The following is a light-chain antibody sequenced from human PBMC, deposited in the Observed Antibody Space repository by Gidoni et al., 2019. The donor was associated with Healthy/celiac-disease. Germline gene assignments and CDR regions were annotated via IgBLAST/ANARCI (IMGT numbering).Light chain of an antibody. CDR1: QSIGSS. CDR3: HQSSSFPLT. J-gene: IGKJ4*01. CDR2: SAS. V-gene: IGKV6-21*01. Sequence: DILLTQSPDFPSVTPKEKVTITCRASQSIGSSLHWYQKKPDQSPKLLIKSASQSFSGVPSRFSGSGSGTDFTLTINSLEAEDAATYYCHQSSSFPLTFXGXTKVEIK.